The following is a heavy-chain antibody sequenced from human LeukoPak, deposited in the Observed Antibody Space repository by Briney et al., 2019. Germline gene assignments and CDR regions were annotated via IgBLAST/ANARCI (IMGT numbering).Heavy chain of an antibody. D-gene: IGHD2-2*01. CDR3: AKGRRVVVPAAIWYFDY. Sequence: GGSLRLSCAASGFTFSRYWMHWVRQAPGKGLVWVSCIKSDGSSTSIADSAKGRFTISRDNAKNTVYLQMNSLRAEDTAVYYCAKGRRVVVPAAIWYFDYWGQGTLVTVSS. CDR2: IKSDGSST. J-gene: IGHJ4*02. CDR1: GFTFSRYW. V-gene: IGHV3-74*01.